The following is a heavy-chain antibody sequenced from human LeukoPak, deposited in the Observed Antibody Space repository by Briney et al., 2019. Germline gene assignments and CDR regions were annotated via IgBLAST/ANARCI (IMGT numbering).Heavy chain of an antibody. CDR3: ASNYYDSSGYYILPSD. J-gene: IGHJ4*02. CDR2: IYYSGST. CDR1: GGSISSGGYY. D-gene: IGHD3-22*01. Sequence: SETLSLTCTVSGGSISSGGYYWSWIRQHPGKGLEWIGYIYYSGSTYYNPSLKSRVTISVDTSKNQFSLKLSSVTAADTAVYYCASNYYDSSGYYILPSDWGQGTLVTVSS. V-gene: IGHV4-31*03.